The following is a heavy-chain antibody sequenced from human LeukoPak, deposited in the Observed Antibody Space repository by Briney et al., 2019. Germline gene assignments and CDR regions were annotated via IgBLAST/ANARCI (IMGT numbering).Heavy chain of an antibody. CDR1: GFTFSSYW. V-gene: IGHV3-23*01. CDR2: ISESDITT. J-gene: IGHJ5*02. CDR3: ARGQVRYEA. D-gene: IGHD3-16*01. Sequence: PGGSLRLSCAASGFTFSSYWMSWVRQAPGKGLEWVSTISESDITTYYADSVKGRFTISRDNSKNTLYLQMNSLRAEDTALYYCARGQVRYEAWGQGTLVTVSS.